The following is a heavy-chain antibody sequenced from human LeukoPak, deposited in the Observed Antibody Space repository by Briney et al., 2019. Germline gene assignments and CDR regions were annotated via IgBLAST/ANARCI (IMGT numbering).Heavy chain of an antibody. D-gene: IGHD1-26*01. V-gene: IGHV1-69*13. CDR1: GYIFTTFA. Sequence: VKVSCKASGYIFTTFAISWVRQAPGQGLEWMGGIIPIFGTANYAQKFQGRVTITADKSTSTAYMELSSLRSEDTAVYYCARPLVGATYADAFDIWGQGTMVTVSS. J-gene: IGHJ3*02. CDR2: IIPIFGTA. CDR3: ARPLVGATYADAFDI.